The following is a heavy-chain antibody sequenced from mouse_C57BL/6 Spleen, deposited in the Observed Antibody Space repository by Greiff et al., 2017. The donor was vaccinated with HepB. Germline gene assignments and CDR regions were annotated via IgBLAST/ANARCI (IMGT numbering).Heavy chain of an antibody. CDR2: ISSGSSTI. CDR3: AKTGTGAMYY. Sequence: EVNVVEPGGGLVKPGGSLKLSCAASGFTFSDYGMHWVRQAPEKGLEWVAYISSGSSTIYYADTVKGRFTISRDNAKNTLFLQMTSLRSEDTAVYYCAKTGTGAMYYWGQGTSVTVSS. CDR1: GFTFSDYG. J-gene: IGHJ4*01. V-gene: IGHV5-17*01. D-gene: IGHD4-1*01.